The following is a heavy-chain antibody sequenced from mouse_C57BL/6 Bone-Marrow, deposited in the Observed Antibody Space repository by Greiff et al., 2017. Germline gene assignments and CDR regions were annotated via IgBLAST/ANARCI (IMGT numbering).Heavy chain of an antibody. CDR3: FPSYGVYFVF. D-gene: IGHD1-1*02. J-gene: IGHJ2*01. CDR1: GFNIKDDY. CDR2: IDPEIGDT. Sequence: EVKLMESGAELVRPGASVKLSCTASGFNIKDDYIHWVKQRPEQGLEWIGWIDPEIGDTEYASKFQGKATITSDTSSNTAYLQLSRLSSEDTAVYNCFPSYGVYFVFWGQNAPLTV. V-gene: IGHV14-4*01.